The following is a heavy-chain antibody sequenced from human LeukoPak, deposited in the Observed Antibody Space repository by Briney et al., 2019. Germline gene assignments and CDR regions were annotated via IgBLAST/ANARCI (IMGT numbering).Heavy chain of an antibody. CDR3: TREARYGSGSYSNGNWFDP. CDR1: GFTLSNAW. D-gene: IGHD3-10*01. V-gene: IGHV3-15*01. Sequence: GGSLRLSCVASGFTLSNAWMSWVRPAPGRGREWVGRIKSKTDGGTTDYAAPVKGRFTISRDDSKNTLYQQMNSLKAEDTAVYYCTREARYGSGSYSNGNWFDPWGQGTLVTVSS. J-gene: IGHJ5*02. CDR2: IKSKTDGGTT.